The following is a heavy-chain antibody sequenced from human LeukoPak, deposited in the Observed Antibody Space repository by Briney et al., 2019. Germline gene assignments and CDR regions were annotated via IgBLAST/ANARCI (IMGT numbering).Heavy chain of an antibody. CDR2: IYYSGST. CDR3: ARDLVVVAASPPYYYYYMDV. CDR1: GGSISSGGYS. D-gene: IGHD2-15*01. V-gene: IGHV4-30-4*07. J-gene: IGHJ6*03. Sequence: SETLSLTCAVSGGSISSGGYSWSWIRQPPGKGLEWIGYIYYSGSTYYNPSLKSRVTISVDTSKNQFSLKLSSVTAADTAVYYCARDLVVVAASPPYYYYYMDVWGKGTTVTISS.